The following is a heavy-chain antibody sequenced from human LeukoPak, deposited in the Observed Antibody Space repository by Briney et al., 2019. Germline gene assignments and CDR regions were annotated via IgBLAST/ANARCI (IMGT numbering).Heavy chain of an antibody. D-gene: IGHD1-26*01. J-gene: IGHJ4*02. Sequence: SETLSLTCAVYGGSFSGYYWSWIRQPPGKGLEWIGEINHSGSTNYNPSLKSRVTISVDTSKNHLSLKLTSVTAADTAVYFCARLGSYHDFWGQGALVTVSS. CDR1: GGSFSGYY. CDR2: INHSGST. CDR3: ARLGSYHDF. V-gene: IGHV4-34*01.